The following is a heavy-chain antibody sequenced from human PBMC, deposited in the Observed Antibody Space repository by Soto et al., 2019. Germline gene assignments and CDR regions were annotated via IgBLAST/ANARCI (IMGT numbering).Heavy chain of an antibody. D-gene: IGHD4-4*01. V-gene: IGHV4-4*02. CDR2: IYHSGST. Sequence: PSETLSLTCAVSGGSISSSNWWSWVRQPPGKGLEWIGEIYHSGSTNYNPSLKSRVTISVDKSKNQFSLKLSSVTAADTAVYYCAADRTQYRTRRDPWRPRTLVTVSS. CDR1: GGSISSSNW. CDR3: AADRTQYRTRRDP. J-gene: IGHJ5*02.